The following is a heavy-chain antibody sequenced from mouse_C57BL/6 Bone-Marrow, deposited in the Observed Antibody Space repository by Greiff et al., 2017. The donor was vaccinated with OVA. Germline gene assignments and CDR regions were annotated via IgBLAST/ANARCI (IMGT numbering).Heavy chain of an antibody. V-gene: IGHV1-72*01. Sequence: VQLQQPGAELVKPGASVKLSCKASGYTFTSYWMHWVKQRPGRGLEWIGRIDPNSGGTTYNEKFKSKATLTVDKPSSTAYMQLSSLTSEDSAVYYGARGAYGSRTWFAYWGQGTLVTVSA. D-gene: IGHD1-1*01. CDR1: GYTFTSYW. J-gene: IGHJ3*01. CDR3: ARGAYGSRTWFAY. CDR2: IDPNSGGT.